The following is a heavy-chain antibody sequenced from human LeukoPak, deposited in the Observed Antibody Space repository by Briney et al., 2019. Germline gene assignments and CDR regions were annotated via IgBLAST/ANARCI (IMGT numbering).Heavy chain of an antibody. CDR1: GFTFSSYW. Sequence: PGGSLRLSCAASGFTFSSYWMHWVRQAPGKGLVWVSRINSDGSSTSYADSVKGRFTISRDNAKNTLYLQMNSLRAEDTAVYYCAKDRTLTGYSSGWFPPHTWGPAINYGMDVWGQGTTVTVSS. CDR3: AKDRTLTGYSSGWFPPHTWGPAINYGMDV. J-gene: IGHJ6*02. D-gene: IGHD6-19*01. V-gene: IGHV3-74*01. CDR2: INSDGSST.